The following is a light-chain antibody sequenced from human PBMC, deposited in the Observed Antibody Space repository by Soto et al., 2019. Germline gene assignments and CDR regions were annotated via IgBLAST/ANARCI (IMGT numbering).Light chain of an antibody. J-gene: IGKJ1*01. V-gene: IGKV3-15*01. CDR3: QQYDKWPRT. CDR2: GGS. CDR1: QSVSTSY. Sequence: DIVLTQSPGTLSLSPGDRATLSCRASQSVSTSYLAWYQHNPGQSPRLLIYGGSARATGIPARFSGGGSGAEYTLTISSLQSEDFAVYYCQQYDKWPRTFGQGTKVHIK.